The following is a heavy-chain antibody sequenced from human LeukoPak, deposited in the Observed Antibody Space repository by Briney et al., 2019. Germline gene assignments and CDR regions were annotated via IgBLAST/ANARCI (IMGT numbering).Heavy chain of an antibody. CDR1: GYTFTSYG. V-gene: IGHV1-18*01. J-gene: IGHJ6*03. CDR2: ISAYNGNT. Sequence: ASVKVSCKASGYTFTSYGISWVRQAPGQGLEWMGWISAYNGNTNYAQKLQGRVTMTTDTSTSTAYMELRSLRSDDTAVYYCASRSGALGGYYYYYMDVWGKGTTVTVSS. CDR3: ASRSGALGGYYYYYMDV. D-gene: IGHD3-3*01.